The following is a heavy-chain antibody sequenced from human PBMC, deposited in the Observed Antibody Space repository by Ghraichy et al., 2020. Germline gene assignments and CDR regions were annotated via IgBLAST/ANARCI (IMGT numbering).Heavy chain of an antibody. D-gene: IGHD1-1*01. CDR3: ARDRDWRHLDY. V-gene: IGHV3-7*01. J-gene: IGHJ4*02. Sequence: GGSLRLSCAASGFTFSNYWMSWVRLAPGKGLEWVANIKQDGSEKYYVDSVKGRFTISRDNARTSLYLQMNSLRAEDTAVYYCARDRDWRHLDYWGQGTLVTVSS. CDR2: IKQDGSEK. CDR1: GFTFSNYW.